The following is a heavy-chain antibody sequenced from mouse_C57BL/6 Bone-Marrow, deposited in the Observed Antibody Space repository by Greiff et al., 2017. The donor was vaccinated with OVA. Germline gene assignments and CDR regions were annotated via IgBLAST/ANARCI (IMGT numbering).Heavy chain of an antibody. D-gene: IGHD2-1*01. V-gene: IGHV5-4*01. Sequence: EVQVVESGGGLVKPGGSLKLSCAASGFTFSSYAMSWVRQTPEKRLEWVATISDGGSYTYYPDNVKGRFTISRDNAKNNLYLQMSHLKSEDTAMYYCARLYYGNYGYFDDWGTGTTVTVSS. CDR3: ARLYYGNYGYFDD. CDR2: ISDGGSYT. J-gene: IGHJ1*03. CDR1: GFTFSSYA.